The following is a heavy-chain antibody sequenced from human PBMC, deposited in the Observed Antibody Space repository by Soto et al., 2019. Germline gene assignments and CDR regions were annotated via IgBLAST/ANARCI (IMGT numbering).Heavy chain of an antibody. CDR3: ARDPFASYSGYGNYGMDV. J-gene: IGHJ6*02. CDR2: IIPIFGTA. D-gene: IGHD5-12*01. V-gene: IGHV1-69*01. CDR1: GGTFSSYA. Sequence: QVQLVQSGAEVKKPGSSVKVSCKASGGTFSSYAISWVRQAPGQGLEWMGGIIPIFGTANYAQKVQGRVTITADESTSTAYMELSSLRSEDTAVYYCARDPFASYSGYGNYGMDVWGQGTTVTVSS.